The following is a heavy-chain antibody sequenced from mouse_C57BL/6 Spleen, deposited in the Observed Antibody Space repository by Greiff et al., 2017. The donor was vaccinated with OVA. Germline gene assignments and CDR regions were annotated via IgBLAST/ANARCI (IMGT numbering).Heavy chain of an antibody. V-gene: IGHV5-4*01. CDR1: GFTFSSYA. J-gene: IGHJ4*01. Sequence: EVKVVESGGGLVKPGGSLKLSCAASGFTFSSYAMSWVRQTPEKRLEWVATISDGGSYTYYPDNVKGRFTISRDNAKNNLYLQMSHLKSEDTAMYYCARDQGLGAMDYWGQGTSVTVSS. CDR2: ISDGGSYT. CDR3: ARDQGLGAMDY. D-gene: IGHD4-1*01.